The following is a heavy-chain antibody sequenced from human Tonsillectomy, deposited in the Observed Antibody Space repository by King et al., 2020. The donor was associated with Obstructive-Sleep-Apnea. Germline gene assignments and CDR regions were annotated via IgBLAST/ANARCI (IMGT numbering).Heavy chain of an antibody. Sequence: VQLQQWGAGLLKPSETLSLTCAVYGESFSGHYWNWIRQPPGKGLEWIGEINHSGSTNYNPALKSRVTISLDTSKNHFSLRLSSVTAADTAVYYCARERVVVTANFDSWGQGSLVTVSS. V-gene: IGHV4-34*01. J-gene: IGHJ4*02. D-gene: IGHD2-21*02. CDR1: GESFSGHY. CDR3: ARERVVVTANFDS. CDR2: INHSGST.